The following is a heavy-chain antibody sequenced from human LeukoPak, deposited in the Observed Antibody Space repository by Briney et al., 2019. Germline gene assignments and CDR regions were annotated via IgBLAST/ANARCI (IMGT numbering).Heavy chain of an antibody. J-gene: IGHJ6*02. CDR1: GYTFTSYY. CDR2: INPSCGST. Sequence: GSVRLSCEASGYTFTSYYMHWVRQAPGQGLEWMGVINPSCGSTSYAQKFQGRVTMTRDTSTSTVYMELSSLRSEDTAVYYCARSVVRGNAYYGMDVWGQGTTVTVSS. V-gene: IGHV1-46*01. CDR3: ARSVVRGNAYYGMDV. D-gene: IGHD3-10*01.